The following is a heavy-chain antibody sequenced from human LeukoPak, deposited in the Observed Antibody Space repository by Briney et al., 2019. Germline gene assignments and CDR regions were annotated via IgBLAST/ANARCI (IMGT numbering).Heavy chain of an antibody. Sequence: SETLSLTCTVSVVSIDGNDYYWAWIRQPPGKGLEWIGSYRHTGSTEYNPSLKSRVTISVDTPQNQFSQTGNSFRSAETAVYYCARHYEWLHNDYWGQGILVTVSS. V-gene: IGHV4-39*01. CDR2: YRHTGST. J-gene: IGHJ4*02. D-gene: IGHD5-18*01. CDR3: ARHYEWLHNDY. CDR1: VVSIDGNDYY.